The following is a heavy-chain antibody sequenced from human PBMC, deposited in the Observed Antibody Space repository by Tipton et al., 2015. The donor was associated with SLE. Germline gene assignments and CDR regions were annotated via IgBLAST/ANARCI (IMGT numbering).Heavy chain of an antibody. D-gene: IGHD6-13*01. CDR1: GYTFTSYG. CDR2: ISAYNGNT. Sequence: QLVQSGAEEKKPGASVRVSCKASGYTFTSYGISWVRQAPGQGLEWMGWISAYNGNTNYAQKLQGRVTMTTDTSTSTAYMELRSLRSDDTAVYYCATQPPYSGTWYFDYWGQGTLVTVSS. J-gene: IGHJ4*02. CDR3: ATQPPYSGTWYFDY. V-gene: IGHV1-18*01.